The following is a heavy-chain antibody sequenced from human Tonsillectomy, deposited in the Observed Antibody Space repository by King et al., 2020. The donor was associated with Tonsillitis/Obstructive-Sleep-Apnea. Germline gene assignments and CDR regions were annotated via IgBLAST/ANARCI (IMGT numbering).Heavy chain of an antibody. J-gene: IGHJ5*02. CDR2: INYSGS. CDR3: ARATGGRYYYSPDP. D-gene: IGHD3-10*01. CDR1: GGSISSYY. Sequence: VQLQESGPGLVKPSETLSLTCTVSGGSISSYYWSWIRQPPGKGLEWIGYINYSGSNYNPSLKSRVTISVDTSKNQFSLKLSSVTAADTAVYYCARATGGRYYYSPDPWGQGTLVTVSS. V-gene: IGHV4-59*01.